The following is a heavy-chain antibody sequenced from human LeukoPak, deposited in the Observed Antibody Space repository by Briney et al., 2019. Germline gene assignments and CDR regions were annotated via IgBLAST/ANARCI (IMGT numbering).Heavy chain of an antibody. CDR2: ISSSGDTI. CDR3: ARPFLITMMQLFDY. J-gene: IGHJ4*02. D-gene: IGHD3-22*01. Sequence: PGGSLRLSCAASGFTFSSYEMNWVRQAPGKGLEWVSYISSSGDTIYYADSVKGRFTISRDDAKNSPYLQMNSLRAEDTAVYYCARPFLITMMQLFDYWGQGTLVTVSS. V-gene: IGHV3-48*03. CDR1: GFTFSSYE.